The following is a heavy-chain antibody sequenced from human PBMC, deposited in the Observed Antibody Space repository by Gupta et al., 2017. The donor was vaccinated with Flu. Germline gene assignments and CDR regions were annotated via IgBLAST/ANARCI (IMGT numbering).Heavy chain of an antibody. J-gene: IGHJ4*02. Sequence: EVQVVESGGGLVQPGESLRLSCATSGFTFSGYWMSWVRQAPGKGLEWVAKIKEDESEKYYVGSGKGRFAISRDNAKNSLYLQMNSLRAEDTAVYYCARLRWSGSDGGPYYFDYWGQGTLVTVSS. V-gene: IGHV3-7*01. D-gene: IGHD1-26*01. CDR2: IKEDESEK. CDR3: ARLRWSGSDGGPYYFDY. CDR1: GFTFSGYW.